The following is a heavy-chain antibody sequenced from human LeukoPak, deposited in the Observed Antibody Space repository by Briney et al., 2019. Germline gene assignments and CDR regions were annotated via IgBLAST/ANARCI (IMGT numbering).Heavy chain of an antibody. CDR3: ARASYDFWSGYYRRNDAFDI. D-gene: IGHD3-3*01. V-gene: IGHV1-8*01. CDR1: GYTFNSYD. CDR2: MNPNSGDA. J-gene: IGHJ3*02. Sequence: ASVKVSCKASGYTFNSYDIHWVRQATGQGLEWMGWMNPNSGDAGYAQKFQGRVTMTRNTSISTAYMELSSLRSEDTAVYYCARASYDFWSGYYRRNDAFDIWGQGTMVTVSS.